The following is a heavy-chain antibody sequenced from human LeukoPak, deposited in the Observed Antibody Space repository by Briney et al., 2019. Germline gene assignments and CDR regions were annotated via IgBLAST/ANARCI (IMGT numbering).Heavy chain of an antibody. CDR3: ARGSSSVWFDP. V-gene: IGHV1-8*03. CDR1: GYTFTSYG. Sequence: ASVKVSCKASGYTFTSYGINWVRQATGQGLEWMGWMNPNSGNTGYAQKFQGRVTITRNTSISTAYMELSSLRSEDTAVYYCARGSSSVWFDPWGQGTLVTVSS. CDR2: MNPNSGNT. J-gene: IGHJ5*02.